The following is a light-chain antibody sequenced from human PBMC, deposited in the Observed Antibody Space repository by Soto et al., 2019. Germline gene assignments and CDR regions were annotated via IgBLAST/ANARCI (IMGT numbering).Light chain of an antibody. CDR2: DVT. CDR3: CSYEGTAGTYSSYV. CDR1: SSDVGGYYY. J-gene: IGLJ1*01. V-gene: IGLV2-11*01. Sequence: QSVLTQPRSVSGSPGQSVTISCTGTSSDVGGYYYISWYQQHPGKAPKLIIYDVTKRPSGVPDRFSASKSGITASLTISGLQAEDEADYYCCSYEGTAGTYSSYVFGTGTKVTVL.